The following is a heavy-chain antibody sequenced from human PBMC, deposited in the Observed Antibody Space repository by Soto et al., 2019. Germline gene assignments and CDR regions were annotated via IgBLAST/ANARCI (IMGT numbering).Heavy chain of an antibody. J-gene: IGHJ4*02. V-gene: IGHV4-59*01. D-gene: IGHD3-10*01. CDR3: ASVRGVRYYFDY. CDR2: IYYSGST. CDR1: GGSISSYY. Sequence: SETLSLTCTVSGGSISSYYWSWIRQPPGKGLEWIGYIYYSGSTNYNPSLKSRVTISVDTSKNQFSLKLSSVTAADTAVYYCASVRGVRYYFDYWGQGTLVTVSS.